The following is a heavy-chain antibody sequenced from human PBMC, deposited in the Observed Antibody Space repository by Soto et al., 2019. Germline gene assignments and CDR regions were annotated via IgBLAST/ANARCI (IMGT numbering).Heavy chain of an antibody. D-gene: IGHD3-10*01. CDR1: GFTFRNYW. V-gene: IGHV3-74*01. Sequence: EVQLAESGGSLVQPGASLGLSCAASGFTFRNYWMHWVRQAPGKGLEWVSRINSDTSDTSYADSVKGRFTVSRDNAKNTLYLQMNRLRVEDTAVYYCVCEERFVANFDLWGQGTLVIVSS. J-gene: IGHJ4*02. CDR3: VCEERFVANFDL. CDR2: INSDTSDT.